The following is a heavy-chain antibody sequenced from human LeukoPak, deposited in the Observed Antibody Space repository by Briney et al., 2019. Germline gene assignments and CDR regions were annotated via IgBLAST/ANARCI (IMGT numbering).Heavy chain of an antibody. Sequence: KSSETLSLTCTVSGGSISSSSYYWGWLRQPPGKGLEWIGSIYYSGSTYYNPSLKSRVTISVDTSKNQFSLKLSSVTAADTAVYYCARDDSSRVYYYMDVWGKGTTVTVSS. V-gene: IGHV4-39*07. D-gene: IGHD6-13*01. CDR1: GGSISSSSYY. CDR3: ARDDSSRVYYYMDV. CDR2: IYYSGST. J-gene: IGHJ6*03.